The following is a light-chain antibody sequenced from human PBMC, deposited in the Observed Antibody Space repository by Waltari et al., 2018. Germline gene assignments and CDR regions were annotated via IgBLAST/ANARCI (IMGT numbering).Light chain of an antibody. CDR1: SPNIRSSL. V-gene: IGLV1-47*01. J-gene: IGLJ3*02. CDR3: AAWDDSLTVR. Sequence: QSVLTQPPSASGTPGHRVTLSCSGSSPNIRSSLLCGYQHLPGTAPKLLIYRNDQRPSGVPDRFSGSRSGTSASLAISGLRSEDEADYYCAAWDDSLTVRFGGGTKLTVL. CDR2: RND.